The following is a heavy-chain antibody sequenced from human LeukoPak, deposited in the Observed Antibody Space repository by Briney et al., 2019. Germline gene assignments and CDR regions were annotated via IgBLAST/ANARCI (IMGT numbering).Heavy chain of an antibody. D-gene: IGHD2-15*01. CDR2: ISRSSSYI. V-gene: IGHV3-21*01. CDR1: GFTFSSSG. CDR3: ARVRSGDIGMYDY. Sequence: GGSLRLSCAASGFTFSSSGMNWVRQAPGKGLEWVSSISRSSSYIYYADSVKGRFTISRDNAKNSLYLQMNSLRAEDTAVYYCARVRSGDIGMYDYWGQGTLVTVSS. J-gene: IGHJ4*02.